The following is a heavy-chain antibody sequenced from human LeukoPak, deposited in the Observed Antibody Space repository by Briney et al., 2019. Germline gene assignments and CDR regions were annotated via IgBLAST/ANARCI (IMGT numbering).Heavy chain of an antibody. Sequence: PGGSLRLSCAVSGFTFSDCWMTWVRQAPGKGLEWVATINRGGSETYYVDSVKGRFTISRDDARNSLFLQMNGLRAEDAAVYCCADFDKGWGQGTLVTVSS. V-gene: IGHV3-7*01. CDR2: INRGGSET. CDR3: ADFDKG. CDR1: GFTFSDCW. J-gene: IGHJ4*02.